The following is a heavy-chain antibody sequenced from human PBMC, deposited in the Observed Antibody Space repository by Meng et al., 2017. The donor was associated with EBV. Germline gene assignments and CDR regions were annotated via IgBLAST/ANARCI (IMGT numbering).Heavy chain of an antibody. CDR3: AHIIAARPFDY. J-gene: IGHJ4*02. CDR2: IYWDDDK. Sequence: QVPWKWSGPPPVKPTQTPTLTCTFSGFSLSTRGVGVGWIRQPPGKALEWLALIYWDDDKRYSPSLKSRLTITKDTSKNQVVLTMTNMDPVDAATYYCAHIIAARPFDYWGQGTLVTVSS. V-gene: IGHV2-5*02. D-gene: IGHD6-6*01. CDR1: GFSLSTRGVG.